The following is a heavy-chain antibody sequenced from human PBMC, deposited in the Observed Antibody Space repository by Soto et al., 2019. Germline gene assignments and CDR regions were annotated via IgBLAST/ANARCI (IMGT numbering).Heavy chain of an antibody. D-gene: IGHD1-26*01. V-gene: IGHV1-18*01. CDR3: VSGATGDY. CDR2: ISAYNGDT. J-gene: IGHJ4*02. CDR1: GYTFTSYG. Sequence: QVQLVQSGAEVKKPGASVKVSCKASGYTFTSYGISWVRQAPGQGLEWMGWISAYNGDTNYAQNLXGXVXXTTDTSTSTAYMELRSLRSDDTAVYYCVSGATGDYWGQGTLVTVSS.